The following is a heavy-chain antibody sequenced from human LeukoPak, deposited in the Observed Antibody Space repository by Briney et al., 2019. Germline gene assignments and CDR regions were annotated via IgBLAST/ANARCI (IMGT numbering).Heavy chain of an antibody. Sequence: QTGESLRLSCAASGFTFSSHSMNWVRQAPGKGLEWVSYISSSSSTIYYADSVKGRFTISRDNAKNSLYLQMNSLRAEDTAVYYCARGAYYYEDWGQGTLVTVSS. CDR3: ARGAYYYED. CDR2: ISSSSSTI. J-gene: IGHJ4*02. V-gene: IGHV3-48*01. D-gene: IGHD3-22*01. CDR1: GFTFSSHS.